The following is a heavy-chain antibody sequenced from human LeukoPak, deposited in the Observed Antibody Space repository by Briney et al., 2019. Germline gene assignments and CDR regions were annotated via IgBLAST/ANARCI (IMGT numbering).Heavy chain of an antibody. CDR3: ARTDFWSGYYNWFDP. V-gene: IGHV4-34*01. J-gene: IGHJ5*02. CDR2: INHSGST. Sequence: PSETLSLTYAVYGGSFSGYYWSWIRQPPGKGLEWIGEINHSGSTNYNPSLKSRVTISVDTSKNQFSLKLSSVTAADTAVYYCARTDFWSGYYNWFDPWGQGTLVTVSS. CDR1: GGSFSGYY. D-gene: IGHD3-3*01.